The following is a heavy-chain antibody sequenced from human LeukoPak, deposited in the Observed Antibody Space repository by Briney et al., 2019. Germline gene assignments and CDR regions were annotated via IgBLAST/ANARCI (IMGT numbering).Heavy chain of an antibody. J-gene: IGHJ4*02. CDR2: ISSSSSYI. D-gene: IGHD2-2*01. CDR3: AGESFAAAPTYIDY. CDR1: GFTFSSYS. V-gene: IGHV3-21*01. Sequence: GGSLRLSCAASGFTFSSYSMNWVRQAPGKGLEWVSSISSSSSYIYYADSVKGRFTISRDNAKNSLYLQMNSLRAEDTAVYYCAGESFAAAPTYIDYWGQGTLVTVSS.